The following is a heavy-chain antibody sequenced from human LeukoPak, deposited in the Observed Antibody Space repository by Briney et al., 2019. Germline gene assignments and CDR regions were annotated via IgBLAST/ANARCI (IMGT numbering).Heavy chain of an antibody. CDR3: AKHYEGATLDV. CDR1: GFTFSSYG. D-gene: IGHD1-26*01. Sequence: PGGSLRLSCAASGFTFSSYGMHWVRQAPGKGLEWVAVISYDGSNKYYADSVKGRFTISRDNSKNTLHLQMNSLRAEDTAVYYCAKHYEGATLDVWGQGTTVTVSS. CDR2: ISYDGSNK. V-gene: IGHV3-30*18. J-gene: IGHJ6*02.